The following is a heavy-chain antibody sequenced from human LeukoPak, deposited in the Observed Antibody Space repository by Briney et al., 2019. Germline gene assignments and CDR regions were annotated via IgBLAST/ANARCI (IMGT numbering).Heavy chain of an antibody. CDR3: ARDRYSGSYLLSY. V-gene: IGHV1-18*01. D-gene: IGHD1-26*01. CDR2: ISAFNGNT. Sequence: ASVKVSCKASGYTFTSYSISWVRQAPGQGLEWVGWISAFNGNTIYAQKVQVRVTMTTDTSTSTAYMELRSLRSDDTAVYYCARDRYSGSYLLSYWGQGTLVTVSS. CDR1: GYTFTSYS. J-gene: IGHJ4*02.